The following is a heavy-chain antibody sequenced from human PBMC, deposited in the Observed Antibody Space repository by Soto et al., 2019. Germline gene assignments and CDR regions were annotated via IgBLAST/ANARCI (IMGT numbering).Heavy chain of an antibody. D-gene: IGHD1-1*01. CDR1: GFTFSDYY. V-gene: IGHV3-11*01. CDR3: ARRTTVLDAFDI. Sequence: PGGSLRLSCAASGFTFSDYYMSWIRQAPGKGLEWVSYISSSGSTIYYADSVKGRFTISRGNAKNSLYLQMNSPRAEDTAVYYCARRTTVLDAFDIWGQGTMVTVSS. J-gene: IGHJ3*02. CDR2: ISSSGSTI.